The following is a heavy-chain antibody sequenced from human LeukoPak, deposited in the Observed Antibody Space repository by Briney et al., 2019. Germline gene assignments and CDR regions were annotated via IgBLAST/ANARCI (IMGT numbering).Heavy chain of an antibody. Sequence: GESLKISCAASGFTFSSYAMSWVRQAPGKGLEWVSAISGSGGSTYYADSVKGRFTISRDNSKNTLYLQMNSLRAEDTAVYYCAKGGNSGSYWGQGTLVTVSS. V-gene: IGHV3-23*01. J-gene: IGHJ4*02. CDR2: ISGSGGST. D-gene: IGHD4-23*01. CDR3: AKGGNSGSY. CDR1: GFTFSSYA.